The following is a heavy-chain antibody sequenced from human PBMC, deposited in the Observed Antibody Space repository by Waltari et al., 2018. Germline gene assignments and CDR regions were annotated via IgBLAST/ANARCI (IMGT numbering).Heavy chain of an antibody. V-gene: IGHV4-39*01. D-gene: IGHD3-22*01. CDR2: IYYSGST. Sequence: QLQLQESGPGLVKPSETLSLTCTVSGGSISSSSYYWGWIRQPPGKGLEWIGSIYYSGSTYYTPSLKSRVTISVDTSKNQFSLKLSSVTAADTAVYYCARLGGPYDSSGYYSDYWGQGTLVTVSS. J-gene: IGHJ4*02. CDR3: ARLGGPYDSSGYYSDY. CDR1: GGSISSSSYY.